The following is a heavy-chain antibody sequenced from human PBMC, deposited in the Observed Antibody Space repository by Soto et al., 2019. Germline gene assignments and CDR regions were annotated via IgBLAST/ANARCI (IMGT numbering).Heavy chain of an antibody. J-gene: IGHJ5*02. CDR1: GFTFSSYA. Sequence: PGGSLRLSCAASGFTFSSYAMSWVRQAPGKGLEWVSAILSSGGTTYYADSVKGRFTISRDKSENTLYLQMNSLRADDTAVYYCTKAIGNSGPYWFDPWGQGTLVTVSS. V-gene: IGHV3-23*01. CDR3: TKAIGNSGPYWFDP. CDR2: ILSSGGTT. D-gene: IGHD5-12*01.